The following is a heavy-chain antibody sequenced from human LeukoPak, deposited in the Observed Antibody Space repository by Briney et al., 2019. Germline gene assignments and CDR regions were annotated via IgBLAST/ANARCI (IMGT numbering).Heavy chain of an antibody. CDR2: IYPGDSDP. CDR1: GYTFTTYW. CDR3: ARQSVTHADY. Sequence: GESLKISCKGSGYTFTTYWIGWVRQMPGKGLEWMGIIYPGDSDPRYSPSFQGQVTISADKSISTAYLQWSSLKASDSAMYYCARQSVTHADYWGQGTLVTVSS. D-gene: IGHD4-17*01. J-gene: IGHJ4*02. V-gene: IGHV5-51*01.